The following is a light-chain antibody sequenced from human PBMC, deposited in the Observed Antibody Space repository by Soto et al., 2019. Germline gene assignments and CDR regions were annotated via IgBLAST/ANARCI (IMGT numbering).Light chain of an antibody. J-gene: IGLJ2*01. V-gene: IGLV2-23*02. CDR2: EVN. CDR3: CSYAGSYTVI. CDR1: SSNVGSYKL. Sequence: QSVLTQPASVSGSPGQSITISCTGTSSNVGSYKLVSWYQQHPGKAPKLMIFEVNKRPSGVSNRFSGSKSGNTASLTISGLQAEDEADYYCCSYAGSYTVILGGGTKLTVL.